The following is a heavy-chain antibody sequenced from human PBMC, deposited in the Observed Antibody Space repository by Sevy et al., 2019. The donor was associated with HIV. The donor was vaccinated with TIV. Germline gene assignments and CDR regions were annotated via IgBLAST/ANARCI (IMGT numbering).Heavy chain of an antibody. J-gene: IGHJ6*02. D-gene: IGHD2-2*01. CDR3: AKRYCSTITCYDDDFWNPYYFHGLDV. Sequence: GGSLRLSCAASGFIFSNYPMSWVRHSPGKGLEWVSDISAGGTTTYYADSVEGRFTISRDNSKNTVSLQMNSLGAEDTAIYYCAKRYCSTITCYDDDFWNPYYFHGLDVWGQGISVTVSS. CDR2: ISAGGTTT. CDR1: GFIFSNYP. V-gene: IGHV3-23*01.